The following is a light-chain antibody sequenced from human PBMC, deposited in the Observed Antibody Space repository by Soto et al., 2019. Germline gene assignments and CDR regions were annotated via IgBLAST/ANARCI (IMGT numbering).Light chain of an antibody. V-gene: IGKV4-1*01. CDR1: QSILFGSNNKNY. J-gene: IGKJ4*01. CDR2: GAS. CDR3: QHYYSSPFI. Sequence: IVMTQSPDSLAVSLGERATFNCKSSQSILFGSNNKNYLAWYQHKAGQPPKLLIYGASTRDSGVPDRFNGSGSGTEFTLTISSLQAEDVAVYYCQHYYSSPFIVGGGTKVEI.